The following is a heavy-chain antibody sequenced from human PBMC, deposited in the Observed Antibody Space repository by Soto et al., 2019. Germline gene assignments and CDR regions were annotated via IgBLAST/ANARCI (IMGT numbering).Heavy chain of an antibody. D-gene: IGHD5-12*01. V-gene: IGHV3-23*01. CDR3: AKDSGSSGLFDY. CDR2: ISGSGGIT. Sequence: EVQLLESGGGLVQPGGSLRLSCAVSGFTFSNYAMSWVRQAPGKGLEWVSVISGSGGITFYADSVKGRFTISRDNSKKTLHLQMNSLRAEDTAVYYCAKDSGSSGLFDYWGQGTLVAVSS. J-gene: IGHJ4*02. CDR1: GFTFSNYA.